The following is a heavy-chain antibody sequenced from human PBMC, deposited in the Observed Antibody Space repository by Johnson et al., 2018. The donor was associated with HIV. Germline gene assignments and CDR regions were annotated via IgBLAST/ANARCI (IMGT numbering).Heavy chain of an antibody. CDR2: IKQDGSEK. J-gene: IGHJ3*02. D-gene: IGHD1-26*01. CDR3: AKVGIVGATTGAFDI. CDR1: GFTFSSYA. Sequence: VQLVESGGGVVQPGRSLRLSCAASGFTFSSYAMHWVRQAPGKGLEWVANIKQDGSEKYYVDSVKGRFTISRDNSKGTLYLQMDCLRPEDTALYYCAKVGIVGATTGAFDIWGQGTMVTVSS. V-gene: IGHV3-7*01.